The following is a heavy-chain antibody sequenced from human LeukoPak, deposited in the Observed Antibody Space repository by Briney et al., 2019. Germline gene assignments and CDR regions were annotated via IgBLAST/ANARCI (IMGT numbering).Heavy chain of an antibody. Sequence: ASVKVSCKASGYTFIGYDLHWVRQAPGQGLEWMGWINPNSGGTNYAQKFQGRVTMTRDTSISTAYMELNRLRSDDTAVYYCARDFTAFDDWGQGTLVTVSS. CDR1: GYTFIGYD. CDR2: INPNSGGT. CDR3: ARDFTAFDD. J-gene: IGHJ4*02. V-gene: IGHV1-2*02.